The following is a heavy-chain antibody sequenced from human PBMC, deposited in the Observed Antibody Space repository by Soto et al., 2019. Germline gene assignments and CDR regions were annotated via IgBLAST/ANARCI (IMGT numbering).Heavy chain of an antibody. D-gene: IGHD4-17*01. Sequence: PGGSLGLSCATSGFPLSSYDMSWVRPAPGPGLEWVAVISYDGSKKDYADSVKGRFTISRDNSKNTLYLQMNSLRAEDTAIYYCAKDRGALRWSEEHYYFDYWGQGTLVTGSS. CDR2: ISYDGSKK. CDR3: AKDRGALRWSEEHYYFDY. V-gene: IGHV3-30*18. CDR1: GFPLSSYD. J-gene: IGHJ4*02.